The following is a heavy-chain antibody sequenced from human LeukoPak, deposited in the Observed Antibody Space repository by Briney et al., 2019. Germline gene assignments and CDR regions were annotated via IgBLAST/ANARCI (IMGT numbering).Heavy chain of an antibody. CDR3: ASGVHYDTA. CDR1: GYTFTGYY. Sequence: ASVKASCKASGYTFTGYYIHWVRQAPGQGLEWVGWINPNSGGTNYAQRFQGRVTMTRDTSISTAYMELNRLTPDDTAVYYCASGVHYDTAWGQGTLVTVSS. V-gene: IGHV1-2*02. J-gene: IGHJ5*02. D-gene: IGHD3-9*01. CDR2: INPNSGGT.